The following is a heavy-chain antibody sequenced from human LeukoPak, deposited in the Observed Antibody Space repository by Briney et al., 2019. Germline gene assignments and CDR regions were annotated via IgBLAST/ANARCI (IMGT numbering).Heavy chain of an antibody. CDR3: ARAGLWFGESYGFDY. Sequence: GGSLRLSCVASGFTFDDYTMHWVRQVPGKGLEWVSLIGWDGGGIYYADSVKGRFTISRDNSKNSLYLQMNSLRAEDTAVYYCARAGLWFGESYGFDYWGQGTLVTVSS. CDR1: GFTFDDYT. CDR2: IGWDGGGI. V-gene: IGHV3-43*01. D-gene: IGHD3-10*01. J-gene: IGHJ4*02.